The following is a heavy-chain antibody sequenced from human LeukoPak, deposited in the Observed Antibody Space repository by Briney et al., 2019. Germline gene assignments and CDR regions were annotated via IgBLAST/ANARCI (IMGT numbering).Heavy chain of an antibody. CDR3: AREGVVVPAAKGAFDI. CDR1: GFTLSSYA. J-gene: IGHJ3*02. V-gene: IGHV3-30-3*01. CDR2: ISYDGSNK. D-gene: IGHD2-2*01. Sequence: GGSLRLSCAASGFTLSSYAMHWVRQAPGKGLEWVAVISYDGSNKYYADSVKGRFTISRDNSKNTLYLQMNSLRAEDTAVYYCAREGVVVPAAKGAFDIWGQGTMVTVSS.